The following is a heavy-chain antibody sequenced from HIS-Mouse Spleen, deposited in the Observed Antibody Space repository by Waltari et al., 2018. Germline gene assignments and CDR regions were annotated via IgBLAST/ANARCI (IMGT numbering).Heavy chain of an antibody. Sequence: QVQLVESGGGVVQPGRSLTLSWAASGFPFGSYGMHRVRQDPGKGLEWVAVISYDGSNKYYADSVKGRFTISRDNSKNTLYLQMNSLRAEDTAVYYCAKDKHHAFDYWGQGTLVTVSS. CDR1: GFPFGSYG. CDR2: ISYDGSNK. J-gene: IGHJ4*02. CDR3: AKDKHHAFDY. V-gene: IGHV3-30*18.